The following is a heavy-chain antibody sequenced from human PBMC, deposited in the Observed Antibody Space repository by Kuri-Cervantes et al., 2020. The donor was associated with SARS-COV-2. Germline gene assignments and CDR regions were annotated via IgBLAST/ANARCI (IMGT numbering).Heavy chain of an antibody. CDR3: AKSAMVLGVIASGFRKEAGCGIWDI. CDR2: ISGSGGST. D-gene: IGHD3-10*01. J-gene: IGHJ3*02. V-gene: IGHV3-23*01. CDR1: GFTFSGYA. Sequence: GGSLRLSCAASGFTFSGYAMRWVRQAPGKGLEWVSAISGSGGSTYYADSVKGRITISGDNSKNTLYLQMNSLRAEDTAVYYCAKSAMVLGVIASGFRKEAGCGIWDIWGQGTMVTVSS.